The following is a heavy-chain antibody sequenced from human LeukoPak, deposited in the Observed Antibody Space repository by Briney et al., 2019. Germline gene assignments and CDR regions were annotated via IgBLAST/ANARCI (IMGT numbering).Heavy chain of an antibody. CDR1: TYSISNSLY. V-gene: IGHV4-38-2*02. CDR2: IYRSGST. J-gene: IGHJ6*03. D-gene: IGHD1-1*01. CDR3: ASGTDGYYMDV. Sequence: PSEPLSLTCSGSTYSISNSLYWGWLRQPPGKGLAWIGSIYRSGSTLSNPSLKSRVTISLDTSKNQCSLKLSPVTAADTAEYFCASGTDGYYMDVWGKGTTVTVSS.